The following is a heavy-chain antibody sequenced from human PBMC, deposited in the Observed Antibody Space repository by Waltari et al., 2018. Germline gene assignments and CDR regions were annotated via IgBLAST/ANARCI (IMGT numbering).Heavy chain of an antibody. D-gene: IGHD3-22*01. CDR1: GGSFSGYY. CDR3: ARGRGANYYDSSGTYGMDV. V-gene: IGHV4-34*01. J-gene: IGHJ6*02. CDR2: INHSGST. Sequence: QVQLQQWGAGLLKPSETLSLTCAVYGGSFSGYYCSWIRQPPGTGLEWIGEINHSGSTNYNPSLKSRVTISVDTSKNQFSLKLSSVTAADTAVYYCARGRGANYYDSSGTYGMDVWGQGTTVTVSS.